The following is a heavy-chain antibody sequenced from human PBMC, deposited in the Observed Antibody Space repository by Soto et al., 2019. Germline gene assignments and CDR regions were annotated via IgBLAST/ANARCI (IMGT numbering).Heavy chain of an antibody. Sequence: GGSLRLSCAASGFTFSNYGMNWVRQAPGKGLEWVSGISTNGDTANYADSVKGRFTISRDNSKNALYMQMNGLRPEDTAVYYCASTSRATPGTGLDSWGQGALVTVSS. CDR2: ISTNGDTA. CDR3: ASTSRATPGTGLDS. V-gene: IGHV3-23*01. J-gene: IGHJ4*02. CDR1: GFTFSNYG.